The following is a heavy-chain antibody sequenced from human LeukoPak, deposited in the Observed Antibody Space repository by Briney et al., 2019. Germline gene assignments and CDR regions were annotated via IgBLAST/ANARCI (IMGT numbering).Heavy chain of an antibody. Sequence: ASVKVSCKASGGTFSSYAISWVRQAPGQGLEWMGWISAYNGNTNYAQKLQGRVTMTTDTSTSTAYMELRSLRSDDTAVYYCARVYSSGRFDCWGQGTLVTVSS. V-gene: IGHV1-18*01. D-gene: IGHD6-19*01. CDR3: ARVYSSGRFDC. J-gene: IGHJ4*02. CDR2: ISAYNGNT. CDR1: GGTFSSYA.